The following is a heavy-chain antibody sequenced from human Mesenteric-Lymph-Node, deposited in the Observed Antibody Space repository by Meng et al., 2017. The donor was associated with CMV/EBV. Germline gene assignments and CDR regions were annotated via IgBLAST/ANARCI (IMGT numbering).Heavy chain of an antibody. V-gene: IGHV3-21*01. CDR2: ISSSSSYI. D-gene: IGHD3-3*01. CDR1: GFTFSSYS. Sequence: GGSLRLSCAASGFTFSSYSMNWVRQAPGKGLEWVSSISSSSSYIYYADSVKGRFTISRDNAKNSLYLQMNSLRAEDTAVYYCARDRSYYDFWSGFGGGMDVWGQGTTVTVSS. CDR3: ARDRSYYDFWSGFGGGMDV. J-gene: IGHJ6*02.